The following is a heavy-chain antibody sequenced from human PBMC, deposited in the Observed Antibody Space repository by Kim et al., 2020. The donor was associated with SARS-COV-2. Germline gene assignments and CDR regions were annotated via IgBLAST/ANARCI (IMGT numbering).Heavy chain of an antibody. CDR1: GLTFDTYA. D-gene: IGHD3-16*01. Sequence: GGSLRLSCVASGLTFDTYAIHWVRQAPGKGLEWVSGISGSGGITDYADSVKGRFTISRDNSKNTVYLQMNSLRAEDTAIYFCANDLWMNHYAGDSFDCWG. CDR2: ISGSGGIT. CDR3: ANDLWMNHYAGDSFDC. V-gene: IGHV3-23*01. J-gene: IGHJ4*01.